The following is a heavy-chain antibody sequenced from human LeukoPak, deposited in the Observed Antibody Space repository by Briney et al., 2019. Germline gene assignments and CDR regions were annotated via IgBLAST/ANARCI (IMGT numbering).Heavy chain of an antibody. CDR3: ARGPLIGRSDF. V-gene: IGHV4-59*01. CDR2: VYYGGTT. Sequence: SETLTLTCIASGDSICGYYWSWIRQPPGKGLEWIGYVYYGGTTNYNPSLNSRVTMSVDTSKSQFALKLRSVTAADTALHYCARGPLIGRSDFWGQGNLVTVSS. D-gene: IGHD2-21*01. CDR1: GDSICGYY. J-gene: IGHJ4*02.